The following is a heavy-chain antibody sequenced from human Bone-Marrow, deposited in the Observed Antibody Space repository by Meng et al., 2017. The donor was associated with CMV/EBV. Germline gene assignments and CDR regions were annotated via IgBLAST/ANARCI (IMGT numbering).Heavy chain of an antibody. CDR1: GFTFDDHA. CDR2: INWNGDSI. J-gene: IGHJ6*02. Sequence: SLKISCAASGFTFDDHAMHWVRQAPGKGLEWVSGINWNGDSIVYADSVKGRFTISRDNAKNSLYLQMNSLRAEDTAVYYCARVQGVHVWGQGTTVTVSS. D-gene: IGHD3-16*01. V-gene: IGHV3-9*01. CDR3: ARVQGVHV.